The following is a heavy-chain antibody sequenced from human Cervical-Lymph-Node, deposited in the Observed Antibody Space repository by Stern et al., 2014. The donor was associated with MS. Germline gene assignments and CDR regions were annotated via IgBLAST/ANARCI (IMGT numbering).Heavy chain of an antibody. D-gene: IGHD3-22*01. CDR2: IYPADSDT. J-gene: IGHJ3*01. Sequence: VQLVQSGAEVKKPGESLKISCRPSGYTFSNFWIGWVRRMPGKGLEWMGVIYPADSDTTYSPSFQGQVPISADESISTAYLQWRSLKASDTAMYYCVRRRDSAGYDTFDLWGQGTMLIVSS. CDR1: GYTFSNFW. CDR3: VRRRDSAGYDTFDL. V-gene: IGHV5-51*01.